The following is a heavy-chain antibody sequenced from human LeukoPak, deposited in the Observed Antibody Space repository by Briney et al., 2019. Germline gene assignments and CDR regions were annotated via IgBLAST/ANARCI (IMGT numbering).Heavy chain of an antibody. CDR2: ISSSSSYI. J-gene: IGHJ4*02. D-gene: IGHD3-22*01. CDR3: AKDYHYYDSSGYSAFDY. V-gene: IGHV3-21*01. CDR1: GFTFSSYS. Sequence: GGSLRLSCAATGFTFSSYSMNWVRQAPGKGLEWVSSISSSSSYIYYADSVKGRFTISRDNSKNTLYLQMNSLRAEDTAVYYCAKDYHYYDSSGYSAFDYWGQGTLVTVSS.